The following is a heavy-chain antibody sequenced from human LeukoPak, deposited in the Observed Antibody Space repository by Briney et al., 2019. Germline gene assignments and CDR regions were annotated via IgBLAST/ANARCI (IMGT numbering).Heavy chain of an antibody. V-gene: IGHV4-61*01. CDR1: GGSASSGTYY. CDR3: GRVEWFGELSPFDI. J-gene: IGHJ3*02. CDR2: IFYSGST. D-gene: IGHD3-10*01. Sequence: SETLSLTCTVSGGSASSGTYYCSWTRQPPGEGLEWIGYIFYSGSTNYNPSLKSRVTISVDTSKNQFSLKLSSVTAADTAVYYCGRVEWFGELSPFDIWGQGTMVTVSS.